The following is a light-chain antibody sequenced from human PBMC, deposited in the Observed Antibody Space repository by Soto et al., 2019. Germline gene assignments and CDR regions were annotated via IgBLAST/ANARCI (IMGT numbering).Light chain of an antibody. CDR1: SSDIGGYNY. V-gene: IGLV2-14*01. Sequence: QSVLTQPASVSGSPGQSITISCTGTSSDIGGYNYVSWYQQDSGKAPKLIIYAVTDRPSGVSSRFSGSKSGNTAFLTISGLQAEDEADYYCTSYTRSSTYVFGTGTKATVL. CDR2: AVT. J-gene: IGLJ1*01. CDR3: TSYTRSSTYV.